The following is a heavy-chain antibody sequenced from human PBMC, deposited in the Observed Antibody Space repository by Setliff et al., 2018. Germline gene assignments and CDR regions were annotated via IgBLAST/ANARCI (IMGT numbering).Heavy chain of an antibody. CDR1: GYTFTGYY. CDR2: INPNSGGT. J-gene: IGHJ4*02. D-gene: IGHD3-22*01. CDR3: AADYYGSSGYGY. Sequence: ASVKVSCKASGYTFTGYYMHWVRQAPGQGLEWMGWINPNSGGTNYAQKFQGRVTMTEDTPTDTAYMELSSLRSEDTAVYYCAADYYGSSGYGYWGQGTLVTVSS. V-gene: IGHV1-2*02.